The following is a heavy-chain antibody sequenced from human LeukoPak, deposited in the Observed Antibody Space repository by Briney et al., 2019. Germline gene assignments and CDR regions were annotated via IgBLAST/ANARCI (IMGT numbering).Heavy chain of an antibody. Sequence: ASVKVSCKASGYTFTNHDINWVRQASGQGLEWMGWMNPKSGNTGYLQKFQGRVTMTRDTSMSTAFMELSSLRSEDTAVYYCARNHYYDSSGYYLEWFDPWGQGTLVTVSS. CDR1: GYTFTNHD. CDR3: ARNHYYDSSGYYLEWFDP. CDR2: MNPKSGNT. D-gene: IGHD3-22*01. J-gene: IGHJ5*02. V-gene: IGHV1-8*01.